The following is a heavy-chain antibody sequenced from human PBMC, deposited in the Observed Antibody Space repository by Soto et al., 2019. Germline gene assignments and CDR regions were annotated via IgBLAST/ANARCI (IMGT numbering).Heavy chain of an antibody. CDR3: VRELYEERPFDH. CDR1: GFTFSNYA. V-gene: IGHV3-64D*06. J-gene: IGHJ4*02. Sequence: GGSLRLSCSASGFTFSNYAMHWVRQAPGKGLEYVSGISTNGGSTYYADSVKGRFTISRDNSKNTLYLQMSSLRAEDTAVYYCVRELYEERPFDHWGRGTLVTVSS. D-gene: IGHD2-15*01. CDR2: ISTNGGST.